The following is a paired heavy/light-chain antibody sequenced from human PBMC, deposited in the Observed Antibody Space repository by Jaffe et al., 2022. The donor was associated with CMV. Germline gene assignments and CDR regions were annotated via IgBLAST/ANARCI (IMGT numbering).Heavy chain of an antibody. CDR1: GGSISSSY. CDR3: AREVRDPVTGDYCFDP. J-gene: IGHJ5*02. Sequence: QLQESGPGLVKPSETLSLICTVSGGSISSSYWSWIRRPPGKGLEWIGYFHINGKTNYNPSLKSRVTMSVDTSTNQFSLRLNSVTAADTALYYCAREVRDPVTGDYCFDPWGQGTLVTVSS. CDR2: FHINGKT. D-gene: IGHD6-19*01. V-gene: IGHV4-59*01.
Light chain of an antibody. CDR1: SGLNVGSYR. J-gene: IGLJ3*02. CDR2: YRSDSDK. V-gene: IGLV5-45*03. CDR3: VIWDTTAWV. Sequence: QPVLTQPSSLSASPGASASLTCTLRSGLNVGSYRIYWYQQKPGSPPQYLLRYRSDSDKQRASGVPSRFSGSTDASANAGILLISGLQSEDEAEYYCVIWDTTAWVFGGGTKLTVL.